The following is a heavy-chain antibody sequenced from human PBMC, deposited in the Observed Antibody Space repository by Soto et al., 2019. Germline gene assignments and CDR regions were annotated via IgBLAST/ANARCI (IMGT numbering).Heavy chain of an antibody. CDR3: ACWGHIVPVAPSEFDR. Sequence: GGSLRLSCVASGFPFTNYWMNWVRQTPGKGLMWVSRISPDGSDVGYADSVEGRFTASRDNAKNTLYLQMHSLRAEDTAMYYCACWGHIVPVAPSEFDRWAQGTLVTVSS. V-gene: IGHV3-74*01. CDR1: GFPFTNYW. CDR2: ISPDGSDV. J-gene: IGHJ4*02. D-gene: IGHD2-8*02.